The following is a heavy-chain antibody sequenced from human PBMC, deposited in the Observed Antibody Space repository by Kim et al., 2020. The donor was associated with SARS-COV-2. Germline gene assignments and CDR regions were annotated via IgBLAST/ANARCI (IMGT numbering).Heavy chain of an antibody. CDR3: AKDDWGVGTTHYSVDY. Sequence: PVKGRFTISRDNSKNTLYLQMNSLRAEDTAVYYCAKDDWGVGTTHYSVDYWGQGTLVTVSS. V-gene: IGHV3-30*02. J-gene: IGHJ4*02. D-gene: IGHD3-16*01.